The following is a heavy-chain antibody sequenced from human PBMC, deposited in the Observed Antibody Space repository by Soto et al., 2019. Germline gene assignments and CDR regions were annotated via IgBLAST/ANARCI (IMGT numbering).Heavy chain of an antibody. D-gene: IGHD3-3*01. CDR3: ARDIVVGDFWSGYYSGAAFDI. V-gene: IGHV3-48*01. Sequence: GGSLRLSCAASGFTFSSYSMNWVRQAPGKGLEWVSYISSSSSTIYYADSVKGRFTISRDNAKNSLYLQMNSLRAEDTAVYYCARDIVVGDFWSGYYSGAAFDIWGQGTMVTVSS. J-gene: IGHJ3*02. CDR2: ISSSSSTI. CDR1: GFTFSSYS.